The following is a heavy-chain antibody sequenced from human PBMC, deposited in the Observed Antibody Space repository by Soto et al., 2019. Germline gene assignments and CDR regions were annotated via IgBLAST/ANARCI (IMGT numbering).Heavy chain of an antibody. Sequence: EVQLVESGGGLVQPGRSLRLSCAASGFTFDDYAMHWVRQAPGKGLEWVSGISWNSGSIGYADYVKGRFTISRDNAKNSLYLQMNSLRAEDTALYYCAAGGTSSGLNGMDVWGQGTTVTVSS. CDR1: GFTFDDYA. CDR3: AAGGTSSGLNGMDV. D-gene: IGHD2-2*01. CDR2: ISWNSGSI. V-gene: IGHV3-9*01. J-gene: IGHJ6*02.